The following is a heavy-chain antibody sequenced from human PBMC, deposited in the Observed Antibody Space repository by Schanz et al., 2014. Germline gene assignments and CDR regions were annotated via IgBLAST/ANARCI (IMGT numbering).Heavy chain of an antibody. Sequence: QVQLEESGGGVVQPGGSLRLSCVASGFSFSGFAVHWVRQAPGKGLEWVSIVSHDGFTEHYADSVRGRFTLSRDNSKNTVYLQMNSLRAEDTALYFCATDYSGGGCHIWGQGTMVTVSS. CDR3: ATDYSGGGCHI. V-gene: IGHV3-30*04. CDR1: GFSFSGFA. D-gene: IGHD6-19*01. CDR2: VSHDGFTE. J-gene: IGHJ3*02.